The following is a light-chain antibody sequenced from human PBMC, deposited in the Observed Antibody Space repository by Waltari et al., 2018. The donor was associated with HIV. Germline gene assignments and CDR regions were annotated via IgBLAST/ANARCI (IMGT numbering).Light chain of an antibody. CDR3: LLSYTGDWV. V-gene: IGLV7-46*01. CDR2: DTS. Sequence: QAVVTQEPSVTVSPGGTVTLTCGSSTGAVTSGHYPYWFQQTPGQAPRPLLFDTSNQHSWTPARFSGSLLGGKAALTLSGAQPEDEAEYYCLLSYTGDWVFGGGTKLTVL. CDR1: TGAVTSGHY. J-gene: IGLJ3*02.